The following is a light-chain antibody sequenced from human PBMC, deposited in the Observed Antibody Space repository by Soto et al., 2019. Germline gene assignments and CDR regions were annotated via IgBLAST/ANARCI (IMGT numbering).Light chain of an antibody. J-gene: IGKJ1*01. CDR1: QSVSSK. Sequence: EIVMTQSPATLSVSPGERATLSCRASQSVSSKLAWYQQKPGQAPRLLIYGASTRATGIPARFSGSGSVREFTRTISSLQSEDLAVYYCQQYDNWPQTFGQGTKVDI. V-gene: IGKV3-15*01. CDR3: QQYDNWPQT. CDR2: GAS.